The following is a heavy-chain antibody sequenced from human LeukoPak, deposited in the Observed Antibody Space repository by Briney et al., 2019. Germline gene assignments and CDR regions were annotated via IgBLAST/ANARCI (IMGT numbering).Heavy chain of an antibody. CDR2: IIPIFGTA. CDR1: GGTFSSYA. Sequence: ASVKVSCKASGGTFSSYAISWVRQAPGQGLEWMGGIIPIFGTANYAQKFQGRVTITADESTSTAYMELSSLRSEDTAVYYRARAVYYYDSSGYYPDAFDIWGQGTMVTVSS. D-gene: IGHD3-22*01. CDR3: ARAVYYYDSSGYYPDAFDI. J-gene: IGHJ3*02. V-gene: IGHV1-69*13.